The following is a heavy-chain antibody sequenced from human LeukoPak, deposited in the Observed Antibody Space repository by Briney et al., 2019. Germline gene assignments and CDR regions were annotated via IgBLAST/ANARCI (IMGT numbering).Heavy chain of an antibody. V-gene: IGHV1-2*06. D-gene: IGHD2-15*01. J-gene: IGHJ4*02. CDR3: ARVSCSGGSCYPFDY. CDR1: GYTFTGYY. Sequence: ASVKVSCKASGYTFTGYYMHWVRQAPGQGLEWMGRINPNSGGTNYAQKFQGRVTMTRDTSISTAYMELSRLRSDDTAVYYCARVSCSGGSCYPFDYWGRGTLVTVSS. CDR2: INPNSGGT.